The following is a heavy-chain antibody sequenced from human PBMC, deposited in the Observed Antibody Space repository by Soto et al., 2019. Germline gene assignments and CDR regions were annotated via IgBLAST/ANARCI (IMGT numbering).Heavy chain of an antibody. Sequence: ASVKVSCKASGYTFTSYGISWVRQAPGQGLEWMGWISAYNGNTNYAQKRQGRVTMTTDTSTSTAYMELRSLRSDDTAVYNCARDKGLELQYYYYGMDVWGQGTTVTVSS. J-gene: IGHJ6*02. CDR1: GYTFTSYG. V-gene: IGHV1-18*01. CDR3: ARDKGLELQYYYYGMDV. D-gene: IGHD1-7*01. CDR2: ISAYNGNT.